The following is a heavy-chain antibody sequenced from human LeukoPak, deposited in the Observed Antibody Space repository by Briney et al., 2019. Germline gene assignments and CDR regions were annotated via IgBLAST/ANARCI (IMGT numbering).Heavy chain of an antibody. J-gene: IGHJ3*02. Sequence: PPASVKVSCKASGGTFSSYAISRVRQAPGQGLEWMGGIIPIFGTANYAQKFQGRVTITTDESTSTAYMELSNLRSEDTAVYYCARGLRAYYYDSSGYGSAFDIWGQGTMVTVSS. CDR2: IIPIFGTA. CDR1: GGTFSSYA. V-gene: IGHV1-69*05. CDR3: ARGLRAYYYDSSGYGSAFDI. D-gene: IGHD3-22*01.